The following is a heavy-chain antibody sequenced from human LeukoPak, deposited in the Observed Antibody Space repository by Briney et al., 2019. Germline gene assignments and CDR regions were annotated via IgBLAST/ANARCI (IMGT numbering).Heavy chain of an antibody. J-gene: IGHJ4*02. V-gene: IGHV4-59*11. CDR1: GGSISSHY. Sequence: PSETLSLTCTVSGGSISSHYLSWIRQPPGKGLEWIGYVSYSGSTNYNPSLKSRVTMSVDKSKNQFSLKLTSVTAADTAVYFCARATSGYYFDFWDQGTLVTVSS. CDR2: VSYSGST. D-gene: IGHD3-22*01. CDR3: ARATSGYYFDF.